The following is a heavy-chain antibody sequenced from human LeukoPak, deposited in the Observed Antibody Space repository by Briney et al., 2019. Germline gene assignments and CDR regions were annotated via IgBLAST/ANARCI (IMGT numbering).Heavy chain of an antibody. J-gene: IGHJ4*02. Sequence: GGSLRLSCAASGFTFSSYSMNWVRQAPGKGLEWVSSISSSSNSIYYAGSVKGRFTISRDNAKNSLYLQMNSLRAEDTAVYYCARAIAPATLASWGQGTLVTVSS. CDR2: ISSSSNSI. CDR3: ARAIAPATLAS. CDR1: GFTFSSYS. D-gene: IGHD6-13*01. V-gene: IGHV3-21*01.